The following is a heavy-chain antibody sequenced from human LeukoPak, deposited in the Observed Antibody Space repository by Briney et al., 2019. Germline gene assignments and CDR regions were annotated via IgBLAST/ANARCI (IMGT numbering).Heavy chain of an antibody. Sequence: ASVKVSCKASGYTFTGYYIHWVRQAPGQGLEWMAWINPNSGDTNYAQKFQGRVTMTRDTSISTAYMDLSRLRSDGTAVYYCARTYGDYADLDYWGQGTLVTVSS. D-gene: IGHD4-17*01. CDR3: ARTYGDYADLDY. V-gene: IGHV1-2*02. CDR1: GYTFTGYY. J-gene: IGHJ4*02. CDR2: INPNSGDT.